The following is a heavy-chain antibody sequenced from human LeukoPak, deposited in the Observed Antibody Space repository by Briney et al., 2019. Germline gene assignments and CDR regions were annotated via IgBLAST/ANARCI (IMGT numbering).Heavy chain of an antibody. J-gene: IGHJ3*02. V-gene: IGHV1-18*01. D-gene: IGHD6-13*01. Sequence: GASVKVTCKASGYTXTTYGISWVRQAPGQGLEWMGWISAYIGNTYYAQKFQGRATMTTDTSTSTAYMELRSLRSDDTAVYYCARDLRFSDFGSSSWSDVFDIWGQGTMVTVSS. CDR3: ARDLRFSDFGSSSWSDVFDI. CDR2: ISAYIGNT. CDR1: GYTXTTYG.